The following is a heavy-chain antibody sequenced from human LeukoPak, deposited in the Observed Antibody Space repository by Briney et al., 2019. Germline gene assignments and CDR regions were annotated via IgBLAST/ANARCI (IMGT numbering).Heavy chain of an antibody. CDR1: GGSLTSYY. CDR2: IYYRGST. V-gene: IGHV4-59*01. J-gene: IGHJ2*01. D-gene: IGHD4-17*01. CDR3: ARRGNDYGANWYFDL. Sequence: LETLSLTCAVSGGSLTSYYWTWIRQPPARGVEWIGFIYYRGSTNYNPPLESRDSISKDPSKNRFSLKLSSVTSADTAVYYCARRGNDYGANWYFDLWGRGTLVTVSS.